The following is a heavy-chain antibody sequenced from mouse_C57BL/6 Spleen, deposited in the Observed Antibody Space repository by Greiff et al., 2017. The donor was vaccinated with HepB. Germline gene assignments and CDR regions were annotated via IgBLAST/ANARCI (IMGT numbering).Heavy chain of an antibody. J-gene: IGHJ4*01. CDR2: IYPRSGNT. CDR3: ARLDYGSSYAMDY. Sequence: QVQLKESGAELARPGASVKLSCKASGYTFTSYGISWVKQSTGQGLEWIGEIYPRSGNTYYNEKFKGKATLTADKSSSTAYMELRSLTSEDSAVYFCARLDYGSSYAMDYWGQGTSVTVSS. V-gene: IGHV1-81*01. D-gene: IGHD1-1*01. CDR1: GYTFTSYG.